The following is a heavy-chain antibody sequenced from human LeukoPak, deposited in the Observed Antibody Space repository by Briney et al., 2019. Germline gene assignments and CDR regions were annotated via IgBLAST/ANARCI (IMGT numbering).Heavy chain of an antibody. CDR2: ITSSGTYI. D-gene: IGHD1-26*01. Sequence: GGSLRLSCAASGFTFDDYAMHWVRQAPGKAMEWVSSITSSGTYIFYADSVKGRFTISRDNAKNSLYLQMDSLGPEDTAVYYCARDPYSGNYGNDYYYYMDVWGKGTTVTISS. CDR1: GFTFDDYA. CDR3: ARDPYSGNYGNDYYYYMDV. J-gene: IGHJ6*03. V-gene: IGHV3-21*01.